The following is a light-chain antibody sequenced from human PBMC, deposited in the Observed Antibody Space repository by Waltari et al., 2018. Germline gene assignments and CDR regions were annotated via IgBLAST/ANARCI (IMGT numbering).Light chain of an antibody. CDR2: GTS. V-gene: IGKV3-20*01. CDR3: QQYDGEVVT. Sequence: CSDMHSVTSISLTWYQEKIGQAPRLLIYGTSSRATGIPDRFSGSGSGTDFTLTISRLEPEDFAVYYCQQYDGEVVTFGGGTKVEI. CDR1: HSVTSIS. J-gene: IGKJ4*01.